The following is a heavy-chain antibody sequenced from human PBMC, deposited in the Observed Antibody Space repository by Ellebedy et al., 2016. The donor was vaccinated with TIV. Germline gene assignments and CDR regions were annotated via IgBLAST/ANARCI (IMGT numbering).Heavy chain of an antibody. Sequence: GESLKISCSASGVTFRNHAMAWVRQAPGKGLEWASAIGAASDYTIYADSVKGRFTTSRDNFMNTLYLRMNSLRAEETALYYCAKELVSRSSLSFDYWGQGIQVTVSS. CDR3: AKELVSRSSLSFDY. J-gene: IGHJ4*02. V-gene: IGHV3-23*01. CDR2: IGAASDYT. D-gene: IGHD3-9*01. CDR1: GVTFRNHA.